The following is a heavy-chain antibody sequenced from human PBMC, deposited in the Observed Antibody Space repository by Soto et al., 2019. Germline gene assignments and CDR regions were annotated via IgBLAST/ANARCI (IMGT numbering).Heavy chain of an antibody. CDR1: GGSISSSNY. J-gene: IGHJ5*02. Sequence: PSETLSLTCAVSGGSISSSNYMHWVRQAPGKGLVWVSGVNNDGGSTYYDASVKGRFTISGDNAKNTLYLKLNRLTAEDTAVYYCATHSRQGDNSFDPWGQGTLVTVSS. D-gene: IGHD4-4*01. CDR3: ATHSRQGDNSFDP. CDR2: VNNDGGST. V-gene: IGHV3-74*01.